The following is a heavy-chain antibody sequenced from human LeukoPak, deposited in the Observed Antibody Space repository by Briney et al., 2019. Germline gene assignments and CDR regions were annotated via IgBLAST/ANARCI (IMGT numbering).Heavy chain of an antibody. CDR3: ARVTMVRGVGDY. Sequence: GASVKVSCKASGYTFTSYGISWVRQAPGQGLEWMGWISAYNGNTNYAQKLQGRVTMTTDTSTSTAYMELRSLRSDVTAVYYCARVTMVRGVGDYWGQGALVTVSS. J-gene: IGHJ4*02. CDR1: GYTFTSYG. CDR2: ISAYNGNT. D-gene: IGHD3-10*01. V-gene: IGHV1-18*01.